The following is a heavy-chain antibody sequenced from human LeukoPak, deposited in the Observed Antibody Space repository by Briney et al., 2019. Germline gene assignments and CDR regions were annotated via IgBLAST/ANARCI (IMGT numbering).Heavy chain of an antibody. Sequence: PSQTLSLTCTVSGGSISSGNYYYSWIRQPAGKGLEWIGRIFNSGNTNYNPSLKSRVTISVDTSKNQFSLKLSSVTAADTAVYYCARYEAVAGVFDYWGQGTLVTVSS. CDR2: IFNSGNT. CDR1: GGSISSGNYY. CDR3: ARYEAVAGVFDY. J-gene: IGHJ4*02. V-gene: IGHV4-61*02. D-gene: IGHD6-19*01.